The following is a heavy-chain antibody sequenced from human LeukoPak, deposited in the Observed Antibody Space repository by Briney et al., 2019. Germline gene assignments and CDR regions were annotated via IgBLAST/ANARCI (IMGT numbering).Heavy chain of an antibody. V-gene: IGHV3-23*01. D-gene: IGHD2-21*02. J-gene: IGHJ4*01. CDR2: MSGGASNT. Sequence: GGSLRLSCAASGFTFSSYAMSWVRQAPGKGLEWISSMSGGASNTYYVDSVKGRFTISRDSSNNTLLLQMTSLRVEDTAIYFCARARSMLRLRSSFDFWGQAALVTVSS. CDR3: ARARSMLRLRSSFDF. CDR1: GFTFSSYA.